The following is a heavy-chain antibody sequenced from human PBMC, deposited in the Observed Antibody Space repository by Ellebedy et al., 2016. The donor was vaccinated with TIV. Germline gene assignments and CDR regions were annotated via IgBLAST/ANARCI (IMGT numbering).Heavy chain of an antibody. V-gene: IGHV3-7*01. CDR2: IKQDGSEK. CDR3: ARVFGYYDSSGYGY. Sequence: GESLKISCAASGFTFSSNWMSWVRQAPGKGLEWVANIKQDGSEKYYVDSVKGRFTISRDNAKNSLYLQMNSLRAEDTAVYYCARVFGYYDSSGYGYWGQGTLVTVSS. J-gene: IGHJ4*02. D-gene: IGHD3-22*01. CDR1: GFTFSSNW.